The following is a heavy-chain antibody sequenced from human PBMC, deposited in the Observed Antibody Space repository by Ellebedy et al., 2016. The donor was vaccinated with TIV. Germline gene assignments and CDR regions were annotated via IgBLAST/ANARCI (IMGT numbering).Heavy chain of an antibody. Sequence: SVKVSCKASGYTFTKYYMHWVRQAPGQGLEWMGMINPSCGSTSYAQKFQGRVTMTRDTSTSTVYMELSSLRSEDTAVYYCTCLQLGIADYFDYWGQGALVTVSS. D-gene: IGHD6-13*01. CDR2: INPSCGST. CDR3: TCLQLGIADYFDY. V-gene: IGHV1-46*01. CDR1: GYTFTKYY. J-gene: IGHJ4*02.